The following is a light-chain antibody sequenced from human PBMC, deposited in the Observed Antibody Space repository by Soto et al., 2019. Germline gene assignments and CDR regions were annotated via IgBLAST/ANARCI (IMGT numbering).Light chain of an antibody. CDR2: DAS. J-gene: IGKJ1*01. V-gene: IGKV1-5*01. Sequence: DIQMTQSPSTLSASVGDRVTITCRSSQSISSWLAWYQQKPGKAPKLLIYDASSLESGVPSRFGGSGSGTEFTLTISSLQPDDFATYYCQQYNSYSPWTFGQGTKVDNK. CDR1: QSISSW. CDR3: QQYNSYSPWT.